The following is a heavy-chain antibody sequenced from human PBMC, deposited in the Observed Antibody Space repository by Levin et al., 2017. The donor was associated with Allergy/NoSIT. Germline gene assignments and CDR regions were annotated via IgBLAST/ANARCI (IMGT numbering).Heavy chain of an antibody. CDR3: ARIHPKTYFYGSGNYYPGGMDV. CDR2: INHSGST. CDR1: GGSFSSYY. J-gene: IGHJ6*02. D-gene: IGHD3-10*01. V-gene: IGHV4-34*01. Sequence: SQTLSLTCAVNGGSFSSYYWSWIRQSPGKGLEWIGGINHSGSTNYNPSLKSRVTMSVDTSRKQFSLRLSSVTAADTAVYYCARIHPKTYFYGSGNYYPGGMDVWGQGTTVTVSS.